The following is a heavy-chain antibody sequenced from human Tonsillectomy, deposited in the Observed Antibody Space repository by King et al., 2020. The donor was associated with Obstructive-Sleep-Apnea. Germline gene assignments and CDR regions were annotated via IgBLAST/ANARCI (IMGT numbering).Heavy chain of an antibody. CDR2: IYYSVNT. D-gene: IGHD1-1*01. J-gene: IGHJ4*02. CDR3: ARVSPEVPFDY. CDR1: GGAVSSGSYY. V-gene: IGHV4-61*01. Sequence: QLQESGPGLVKPSETLSLTCTVSGGAVSSGSYYWSWIRQPPGKGLEWIGYIYYSVNTNYNPSLKSRVTISVATSKNQFSLKLSSLTAADTAVYYCARVSPEVPFDYWGQGTLVTVSS.